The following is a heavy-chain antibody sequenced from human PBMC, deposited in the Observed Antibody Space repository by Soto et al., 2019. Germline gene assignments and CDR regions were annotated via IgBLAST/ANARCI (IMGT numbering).Heavy chain of an antibody. V-gene: IGHV3-30-3*01. Sequence: GGSLRLSCAASGFTFSSYAMHWVRQAPGKGLEWVALISYDGSDKDYADSVKGRFTISRDNSRNTLFLQMNSLRAEDTAVYYCARDYYKYYDSSGYYRSPAYWGKGTLVTVSS. J-gene: IGHJ4*02. CDR3: ARDYYKYYDSSGYYRSPAY. D-gene: IGHD3-22*01. CDR2: ISYDGSDK. CDR1: GFTFSSYA.